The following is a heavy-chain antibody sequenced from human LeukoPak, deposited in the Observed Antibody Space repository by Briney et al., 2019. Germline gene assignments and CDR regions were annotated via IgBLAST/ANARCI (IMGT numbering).Heavy chain of an antibody. J-gene: IGHJ4*02. V-gene: IGHV1-8*01. Sequence: ALVKVSCKASGYTFTSYDINWGRQATGQGLEWMGWMNPNSGNTGYAQKVQGRVSIPRNNSIHTAYMELSSLRSEDTVVYYCATSNCGGDCYSLDYWGQGTLVTVSS. CDR2: MNPNSGNT. CDR3: ATSNCGGDCYSLDY. D-gene: IGHD2-21*02. CDR1: GYTFTSYD.